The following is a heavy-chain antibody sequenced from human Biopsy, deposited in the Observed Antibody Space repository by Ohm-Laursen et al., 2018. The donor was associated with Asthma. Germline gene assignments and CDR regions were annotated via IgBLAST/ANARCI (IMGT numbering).Heavy chain of an antibody. J-gene: IGHJ4*02. CDR3: ARFKRGYSYGYAGVFDY. CDR1: GFTFSSYS. V-gene: IGHV3-48*02. D-gene: IGHD5-18*01. CDR2: ISSSSSTI. Sequence: LSLTCAASGFTFSSYSMNWVRQAPGKGLEWVSYISSSSSTIYYADSVKGRFTISRDNAKNSLYLQMNSLRDEDSAVYYCARFKRGYSYGYAGVFDYWGQGTLVTVSS.